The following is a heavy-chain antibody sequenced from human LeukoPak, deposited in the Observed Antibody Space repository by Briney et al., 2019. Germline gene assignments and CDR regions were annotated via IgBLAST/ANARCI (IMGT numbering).Heavy chain of an antibody. CDR2: INPNSGGT. CDR3: AREGIAAAGTVWFDP. CDR1: GYTFTGYY. J-gene: IGHJ5*02. V-gene: IGHV1-2*06. D-gene: IGHD6-13*01. Sequence: ASVKVSCKASGYTFTGYYMHWVRQAPGQGLEWMGRINPNSGGTNYAQKFQGRVTMTRDTSISTAYMELSRLRSDDTAVYYCAREGIAAAGTVWFDPWGQGTLVTVSS.